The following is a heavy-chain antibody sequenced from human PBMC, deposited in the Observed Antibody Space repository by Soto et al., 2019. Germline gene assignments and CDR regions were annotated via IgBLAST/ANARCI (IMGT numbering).Heavy chain of an antibody. J-gene: IGHJ4*02. CDR2: IHDTGRT. CDR1: GDSPSTYY. D-gene: IGHD3-16*01. V-gene: IGHV4-4*07. CDR3: ARESVSGTYSFVS. Sequence: QVQLQESGPGLVRPSETLSLTCTVSGDSPSTYYWSWIRQPAGEGLEWIGRIHDTGRTNYNPSLKSRVTMSVDTSKNQSSLRVNSVTAADTAVYDCARESVSGTYSFVSGGQGTLVTVSS.